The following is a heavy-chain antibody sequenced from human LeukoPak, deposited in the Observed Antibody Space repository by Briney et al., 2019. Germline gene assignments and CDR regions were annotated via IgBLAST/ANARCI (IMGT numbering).Heavy chain of an antibody. CDR1: GGSISSSSYY. J-gene: IGHJ4*02. V-gene: IGHV4-39*01. D-gene: IGHD2-15*01. Sequence: SETLSLTCTVSGGSISSSSYYWGWIRQPPGKGLEWIGSIYYSGSTYYNPSLKSRVTISVDTSKNQFSLKLSSVTAADTAVYYGAGRECSGGSCYPFDYWGQGTLVTVSS. CDR2: IYYSGST. CDR3: AGRECSGGSCYPFDY.